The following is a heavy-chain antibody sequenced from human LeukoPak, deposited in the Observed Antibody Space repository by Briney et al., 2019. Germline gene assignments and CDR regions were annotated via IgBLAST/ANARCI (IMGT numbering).Heavy chain of an antibody. CDR2: ISYDGNNK. D-gene: IGHD6-19*01. CDR1: GLTFSRYG. J-gene: IGHJ4*02. Sequence: GGSLRLSCAASGLTFSRYGMHWVRQAPGKGLEWVAIISYDGNNKYHADPVKGRFTISRDNYKNTLYLQMNSLRPEDTAVYYCAKVGHGEWQWLVLGSFDYWGQGTLVTVSS. CDR3: AKVGHGEWQWLVLGSFDY. V-gene: IGHV3-30*18.